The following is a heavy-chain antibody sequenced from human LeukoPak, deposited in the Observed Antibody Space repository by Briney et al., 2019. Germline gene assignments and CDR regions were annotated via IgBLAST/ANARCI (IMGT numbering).Heavy chain of an antibody. CDR3: ATLGWLHSDY. J-gene: IGHJ4*02. Sequence: GGSLRLSCAASGFTVGSNYMNWVRQTPGKGLEWVSVIYRGGVTYYADSVKGRFTISRDISKNTLYLQMNSLRVDDTTVYYCATLGWLHSDYWGQGILVTVPS. V-gene: IGHV3-53*01. CDR2: IYRGGVT. D-gene: IGHD5-12*01. CDR1: GFTVGSNY.